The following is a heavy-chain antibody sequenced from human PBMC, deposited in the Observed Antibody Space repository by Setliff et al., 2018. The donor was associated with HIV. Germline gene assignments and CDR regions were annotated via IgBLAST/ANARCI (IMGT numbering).Heavy chain of an antibody. J-gene: IGHJ6*02. V-gene: IGHV4-34*01. D-gene: IGHD2-2*01. Sequence: NPSEPLSLTCAVYGGSLDNYYWTWIRQPPGRGLEWIGEITDGGDTAYNSSLQSRLTISLDTSKKQFALKLHSMTAADTAVYYCARGSSCSSSSCYLYYYYYYGVDVWGPGTAVTVSS. CDR1: GGSLDNYY. CDR2: ITDGGDT. CDR3: ARGSSCSSSSCYLYYYYYYGVDV.